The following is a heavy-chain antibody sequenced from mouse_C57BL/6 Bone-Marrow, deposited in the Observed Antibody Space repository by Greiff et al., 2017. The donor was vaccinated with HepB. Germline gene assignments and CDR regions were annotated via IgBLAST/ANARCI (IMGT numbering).Heavy chain of an antibody. CDR3: FYYGSSFAY. CDR1: GFSFNTYA. D-gene: IGHD1-1*01. Sequence: EVKLVESGGGLVQPKGSLKLSCAASGFSFNTYAMNWVRQAPGKGLEWVARIRSKSNNYATYYADSVKDRFTISRDDSESMLYLQMNNLKTEDTAMYYCFYYGSSFAYWGQGTLVTVSA. CDR2: IRSKSNNYAT. V-gene: IGHV10-1*01. J-gene: IGHJ3*01.